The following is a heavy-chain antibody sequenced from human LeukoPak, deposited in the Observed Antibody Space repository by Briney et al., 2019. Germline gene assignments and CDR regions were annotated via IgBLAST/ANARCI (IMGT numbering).Heavy chain of an antibody. D-gene: IGHD2-21*02. V-gene: IGHV1-18*04. CDR2: ISAYNGNT. CDR3: ARGPYCGGDCYPGFDY. Sequence: ASVKVSCKASGYTFTNYGISWVRQAPGQGLEWMGWISAYNGNTNYAQKLQGRVTMTTDTSTSTAYMELRSLRSDDTAVYYCARGPYCGGDCYPGFDYWGQGTLVTVSS. J-gene: IGHJ4*02. CDR1: GYTFTNYG.